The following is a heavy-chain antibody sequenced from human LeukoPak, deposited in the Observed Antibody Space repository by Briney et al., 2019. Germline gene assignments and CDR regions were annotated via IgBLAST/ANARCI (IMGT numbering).Heavy chain of an antibody. Sequence: GGSLRLSCAASGFTFSSYLMHWVRQAPGKGLVWVSRITGGGSNTLYADSVQGRFTISRDNAKNTLYLQMNSLRAEDTAVYYCATDRGGWTTWGQGTLVTVSS. CDR2: ITGGGSNT. CDR1: GFTFSSYL. D-gene: IGHD3-10*01. CDR3: ATDRGGWTT. V-gene: IGHV3-74*01. J-gene: IGHJ5*02.